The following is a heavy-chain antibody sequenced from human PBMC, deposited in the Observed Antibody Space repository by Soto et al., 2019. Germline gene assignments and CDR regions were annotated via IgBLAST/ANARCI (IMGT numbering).Heavy chain of an antibody. Sequence: TSETLSLTCTVSGGSISAYDWSWIRQHQGKGLEWIGYIYYSGSTNYNPSLKSRVTISIDTSKSQFSLRLSSVTAADTAIYYCARGRESREVATIYYFDYWGQGTLVTVSS. J-gene: IGHJ4*02. V-gene: IGHV4-59*01. D-gene: IGHD5-12*01. CDR1: GGSISAYD. CDR2: IYYSGST. CDR3: ARGRESREVATIYYFDY.